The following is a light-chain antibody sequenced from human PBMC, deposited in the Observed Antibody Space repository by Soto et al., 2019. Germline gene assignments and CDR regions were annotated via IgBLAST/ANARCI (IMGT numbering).Light chain of an antibody. CDR3: SSYISSDSPHVI. Sequence: QSALTQPASVSGSPGQSITISCTGTSSDVGSYNYVAWYQQFPGKTPKLMIYEVRNRPSGVSSRFSGSKSGNTASLTISGLQAEDEADYYCSSYISSDSPHVIFGGGTQLTVL. J-gene: IGLJ2*01. CDR2: EVR. CDR1: SSDVGSYNY. V-gene: IGLV2-14*01.